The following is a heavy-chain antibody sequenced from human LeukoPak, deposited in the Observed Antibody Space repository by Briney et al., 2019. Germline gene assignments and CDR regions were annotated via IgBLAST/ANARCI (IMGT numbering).Heavy chain of an antibody. CDR2: IIPIFGTA. CDR3: ARAYDYGVQLGDY. D-gene: IGHD4-17*01. J-gene: IGHJ4*02. V-gene: IGHV1-69*13. CDR1: GYTFTSYY. Sequence: ASVKVSCKASGYTFTSYYMHWVRQAPGQGLEWMGGIIPIFGTANYAQKFQGRVTITADESTSTAYMELSSLRSEDTAVYYCARAYDYGVQLGDYWGQGTLVTVSS.